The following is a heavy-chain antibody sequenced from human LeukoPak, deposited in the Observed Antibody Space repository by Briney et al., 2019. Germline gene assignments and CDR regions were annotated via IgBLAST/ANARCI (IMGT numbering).Heavy chain of an antibody. J-gene: IGHJ4*02. CDR2: ISSSSSSYI. CDR1: GFTFSSYS. Sequence: KTGGSLRLSCAASGFTFSSYSMNWVRQAPGKGLEWVSSISSSSSSYIYYADSVKGRFTISRDNAKNSLYLQMNSLRAEDTAVYYCARDVIYSSSWSDYWGQGTLVTVSS. V-gene: IGHV3-21*01. CDR3: ARDVIYSSSWSDY. D-gene: IGHD6-13*01.